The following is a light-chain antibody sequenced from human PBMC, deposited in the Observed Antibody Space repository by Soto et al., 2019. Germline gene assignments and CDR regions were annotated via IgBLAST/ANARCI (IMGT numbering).Light chain of an antibody. V-gene: IGLV2-14*01. CDR3: FSFTTDWTHV. Sequence: QSVLTQPASVSGSPGQSITISCTGTSSDVGAYNYVSWFQQHPGKAPTLIISEVSNRPSGVSNRFSGSKSGNAASLTISGLPAEDEADYFCFSFTTDWTHVFGTGTKVTVL. CDR2: EVS. J-gene: IGLJ1*01. CDR1: SSDVGAYNY.